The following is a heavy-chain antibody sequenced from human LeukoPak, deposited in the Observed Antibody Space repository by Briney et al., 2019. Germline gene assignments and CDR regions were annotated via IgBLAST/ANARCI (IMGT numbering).Heavy chain of an antibody. Sequence: SETLSLTGTVSGGSISSYYWSWIRQPAGKGLEWIGRIYTSGSTNYNPSLKSRVTMSVDTSKNQFSLKLSSVTAADTAVYYCAREYDYVWGSYRRFDYWGQGTLVTVSS. D-gene: IGHD3-16*02. CDR3: AREYDYVWGSYRRFDY. CDR1: GGSISSYY. J-gene: IGHJ4*02. CDR2: IYTSGST. V-gene: IGHV4-4*07.